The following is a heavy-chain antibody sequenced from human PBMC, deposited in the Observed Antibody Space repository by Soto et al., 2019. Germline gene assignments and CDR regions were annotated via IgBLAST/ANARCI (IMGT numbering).Heavy chain of an antibody. CDR1: GGSISSGGYY. D-gene: IGHD5-12*01. CDR3: ARLSRLRHTKDFDY. CDR2: IYYSGST. J-gene: IGHJ4*02. V-gene: IGHV4-31*03. Sequence: QVQLQESGPGLVKPSQTLSLTCTVSGGSISSGGYYWSWIRQHPGKGLEWIGYIYYSGSTYYNPSLKSRVTISVDTSKNQFSLKLSSVTAADTAVYYCARLSRLRHTKDFDYWGQGTLVTVSS.